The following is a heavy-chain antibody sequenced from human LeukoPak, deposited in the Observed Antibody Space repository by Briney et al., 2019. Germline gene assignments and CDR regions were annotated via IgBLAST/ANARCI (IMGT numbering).Heavy chain of an antibody. CDR2: ISDNGGNT. D-gene: IGHD2-15*01. J-gene: IGHJ3*02. V-gene: IGHV3-23*01. CDR1: GFTFSIYG. CDR3: AKDQGDCSGGSCAFDI. Sequence: GGSLRLSCAASGFTFSIYGMGWVRQAPGKGLEWVSSISDNGGNTYYADSVKGRFTISRDNSKNTLYLQMNSLRAEDTAVYYCAKDQGDCSGGSCAFDIWGQGTMVTVSS.